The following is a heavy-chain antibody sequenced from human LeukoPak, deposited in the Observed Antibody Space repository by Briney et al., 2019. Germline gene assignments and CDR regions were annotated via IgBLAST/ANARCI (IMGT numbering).Heavy chain of an antibody. CDR1: GYTFTSYG. V-gene: IGHV1-18*01. Sequence: ASVKVSCKASGYTFTSYGISWVRQAPGQGLEWMGWISAYNGNTNYAQKLQGRATMTTDTSTSTAYMELRSLRSDDTAVYYCARSPTYSGSYYLWYFDLWGRGTLVTVSS. CDR3: ARSPTYSGSYYLWYFDL. CDR2: ISAYNGNT. J-gene: IGHJ2*01. D-gene: IGHD1-26*01.